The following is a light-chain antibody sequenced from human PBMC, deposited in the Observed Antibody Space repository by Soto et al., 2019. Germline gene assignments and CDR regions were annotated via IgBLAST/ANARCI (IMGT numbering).Light chain of an antibody. CDR1: SSDVGAYDS. J-gene: IGLJ1*01. V-gene: IGLV2-8*01. Sequence: QSVLTQTPSASVSPGQSVTTSCTGTSSDVGAYDSVSWYQHHPGKAPKALIYEVSKRPSGVPDRFSGSKSGNTASLTVSGLQAEDEADYFCSSYAGSNNYVFGTGTKV. CDR3: SSYAGSNNYV. CDR2: EVS.